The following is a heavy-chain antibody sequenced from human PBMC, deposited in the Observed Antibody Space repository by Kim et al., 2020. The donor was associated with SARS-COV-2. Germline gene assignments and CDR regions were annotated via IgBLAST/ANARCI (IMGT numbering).Heavy chain of an antibody. J-gene: IGHJ4*02. CDR3: ANVVG. V-gene: IGHV3-23*01. CDR1: GFTFSNYA. CDR2: ISGIVGTT. Sequence: GGSLRLSCAGSGFTFSNYAMNWVRQAPGKGLEWVSVISGIVGTTYYEDSVKGRFTVSRDNSNNTLYLQMNSLRAEDKAVYYCANVVGWGQGTLVTVPS. D-gene: IGHD2-15*01.